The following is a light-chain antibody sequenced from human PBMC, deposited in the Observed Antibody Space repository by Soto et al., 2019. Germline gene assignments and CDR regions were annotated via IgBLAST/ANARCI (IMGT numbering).Light chain of an antibody. CDR2: EVN. J-gene: IGLJ1*01. Sequence: QSALTQPPPASGSPGQSVTISCTGSSSDVGGYNYVSWYQHHPGKAPKLMIYEVNKRPSGVPDRFSGSKSGNTAYLTVSGLQAEDEADYYCSSNAGSNNLVFGTGTKVTVL. CDR3: SSNAGSNNLV. CDR1: SSDVGGYNY. V-gene: IGLV2-8*01.